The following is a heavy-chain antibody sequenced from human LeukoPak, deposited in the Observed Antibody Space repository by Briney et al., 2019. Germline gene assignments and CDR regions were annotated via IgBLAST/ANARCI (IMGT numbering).Heavy chain of an antibody. J-gene: IGHJ6*03. CDR3: AGGFMVTYYYYYYMDV. CDR1: GGSFSGYY. V-gene: IGHV4-34*01. Sequence: SETLSLTCAVYGGSFSGYYWSWIRQPPGKGLEWIGEIDHSGSTNYNPSLKSRVTISVDTSKNQFSLKLSSVTAADTAVYYCAGGFMVTYYYYYYMDVWGKGTTVTVSS. CDR2: IDHSGST. D-gene: IGHD3-10*01.